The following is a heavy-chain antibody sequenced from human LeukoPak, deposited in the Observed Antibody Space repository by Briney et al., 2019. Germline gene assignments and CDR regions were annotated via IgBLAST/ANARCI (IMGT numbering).Heavy chain of an antibody. CDR2: ISNDGSGT. Sequence: GGSLRLSCAASGFTFSTYAISWVRQAPGKGLEWVSAISNDGSGTYYTGSVKGRFTISRDNSKNTLYLQMNSLRAEDTAVYYCARAILWFGSDAFDIWGQGTMVTVSS. D-gene: IGHD3-10*01. CDR3: ARAILWFGSDAFDI. V-gene: IGHV3-23*01. J-gene: IGHJ3*02. CDR1: GFTFSTYA.